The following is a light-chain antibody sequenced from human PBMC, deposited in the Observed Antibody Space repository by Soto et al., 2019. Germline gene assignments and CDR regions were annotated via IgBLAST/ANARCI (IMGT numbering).Light chain of an antibody. V-gene: IGLV2-14*01. J-gene: IGLJ2*01. CDR1: SSDVGGYNY. CDR3: SSYRSSSTYVV. CDR2: DVS. Sequence: QSALTQAASVSGSPGQSITISCTGTSSDVGGYNYVSWYQQHPGKAPKLMIYDVSNRPSGVSNRFSGSKSGNTASLTISGLQAEDEADYHCSSYRSSSTYVVFGGGTKLTVL.